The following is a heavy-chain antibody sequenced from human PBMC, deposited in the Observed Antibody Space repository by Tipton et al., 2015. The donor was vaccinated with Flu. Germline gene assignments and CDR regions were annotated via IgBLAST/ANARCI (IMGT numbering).Heavy chain of an antibody. J-gene: IGHJ6*02. CDR3: ARDHAPRYSYGYYYYGMDV. CDR2: ISSSGSTI. Sequence: SLRLSCAASGFTFSDYYMSWIRQAPGKGLEWVSYISSSGSTIYYADSVKGRFTISRDSAKNSLYLQMNSLRAEDTAVYYCARDHAPRYSYGYYYYGMDVWGQGTTVTVSS. CDR1: GFTFSDYY. D-gene: IGHD5-18*01. V-gene: IGHV3-11*01.